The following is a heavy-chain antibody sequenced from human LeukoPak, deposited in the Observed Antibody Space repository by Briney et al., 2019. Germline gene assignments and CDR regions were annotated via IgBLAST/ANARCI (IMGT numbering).Heavy chain of an antibody. CDR2: ISYDGSNK. J-gene: IGHJ4*02. D-gene: IGHD4-17*01. Sequence: PGRSLRLSCAASGFTFSSYAMHWVRQAPGKGLEWVAVISYDGSNKYYADSVKGRFTISGDNSKNTLYLQMNSLRAEDTAVYYCAREHGDYGNYWGQGTLVTVSS. V-gene: IGHV3-30*04. CDR3: AREHGDYGNY. CDR1: GFTFSSYA.